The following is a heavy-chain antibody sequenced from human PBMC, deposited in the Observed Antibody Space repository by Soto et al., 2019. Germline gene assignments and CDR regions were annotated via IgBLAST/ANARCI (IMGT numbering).Heavy chain of an antibody. CDR3: ARQEIDIVVVPAASPDVNYYYYMDV. J-gene: IGHJ6*03. Sequence: SETLSLTCTVSGGSISSYYLSWIRQHPGKGLEWIGEINHSGSTNYNPSLKSRVTISVDTSKNQFSLKLSSVTAADTAVYYCARQEIDIVVVPAASPDVNYYYYMDVWGKGTTVTVSS. V-gene: IGHV4-34*01. CDR1: GGSISSYY. D-gene: IGHD2-2*01. CDR2: INHSGST.